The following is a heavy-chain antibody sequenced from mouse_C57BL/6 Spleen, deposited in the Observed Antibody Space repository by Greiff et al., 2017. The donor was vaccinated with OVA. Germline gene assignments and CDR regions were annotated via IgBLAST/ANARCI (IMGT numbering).Heavy chain of an antibody. CDR3: AREGIYYDYDEGDYYAMDY. D-gene: IGHD2-4*01. V-gene: IGHV1-64*01. Sequence: VQLQQPGAELVKPGASVKLSCKASGYTFTSYWMHWVKQRPGQGLEWIGMIHPNSGSTNYNEKFKSKATLTVDKSSSTAYMQLSSLTSEDSAVYYCAREGIYYDYDEGDYYAMDYWGQGTSVTVSS. CDR1: GYTFTSYW. CDR2: IHPNSGST. J-gene: IGHJ4*01.